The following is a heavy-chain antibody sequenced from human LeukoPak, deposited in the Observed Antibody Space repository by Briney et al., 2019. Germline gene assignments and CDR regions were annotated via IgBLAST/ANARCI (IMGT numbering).Heavy chain of an antibody. Sequence: SETLSLTCSVSGDDISSSNWWTWVRQPPQKGLEWIGEVYHSGSTNYNPSLKNRIYMSVDKSQNRFSLRLTSVTAADTAVYFCARVSGSGLYFKSFDPWGQGTLVIVSS. CDR1: GDDISSSNW. D-gene: IGHD3-10*01. V-gene: IGHV4-4*02. CDR3: ARVSGSGLYFKSFDP. CDR2: VYHSGST. J-gene: IGHJ5*01.